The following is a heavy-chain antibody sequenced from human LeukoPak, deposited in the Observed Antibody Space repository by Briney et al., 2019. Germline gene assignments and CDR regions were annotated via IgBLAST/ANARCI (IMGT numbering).Heavy chain of an antibody. V-gene: IGHV4-34*01. D-gene: IGHD3-10*01. CDR2: INHSGST. Sequence: SETLSLTCAVYGGSFSGYYWSWIRQPPGKGLEWIGEINHSGSTNYNPSLKSRVTISVDTSKNQFSLKLSSVTAADTAVYYCARDRSTGRITIVRGVPNFDYWGQGTLVTVSS. CDR3: ARDRSTGRITIVRGVPNFDY. CDR1: GGSFSGYY. J-gene: IGHJ4*02.